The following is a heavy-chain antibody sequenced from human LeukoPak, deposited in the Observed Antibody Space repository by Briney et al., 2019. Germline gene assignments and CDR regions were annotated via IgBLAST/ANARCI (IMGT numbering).Heavy chain of an antibody. CDR1: GGSISSSSYY. D-gene: IGHD3-10*01. CDR2: IYYSGST. CDR3: ASAGVTMVRGVIRDY. V-gene: IGHV4-39*07. Sequence: SETLSLTCTVSGGSISSSSYYWGWIRQPPGKGLEWIGSIYYSGSTYYNPSLKSRVTISVDTSKNQFSLKLSSVTAADTAVYYCASAGVTMVRGVIRDYWGQGTLVTVSS. J-gene: IGHJ4*02.